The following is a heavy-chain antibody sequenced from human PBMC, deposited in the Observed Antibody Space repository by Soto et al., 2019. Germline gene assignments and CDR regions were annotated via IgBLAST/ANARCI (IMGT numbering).Heavy chain of an antibody. Sequence: GASVKVSCKASGYSFTSYYMHWVRQAPGQGPEWMGIINPSVDYTTYAQRFQGRVTMTRDTTTSTVYMDLSNLKSEDTAVYYCAREAGIQSLDAFDVWGQGTTVTVSS. D-gene: IGHD6-13*01. CDR3: AREAGIQSLDAFDV. CDR1: GYSFTSYY. J-gene: IGHJ3*01. V-gene: IGHV1-46*03. CDR2: INPSVDYT.